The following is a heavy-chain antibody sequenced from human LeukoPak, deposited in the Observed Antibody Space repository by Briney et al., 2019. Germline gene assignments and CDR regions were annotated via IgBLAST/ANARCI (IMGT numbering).Heavy chain of an antibody. CDR1: GFTFSSYA. V-gene: IGHV3-30*01. J-gene: IGHJ4*02. D-gene: IGHD1-14*01. CDR3: ARVDRRDC. CDR2: ISYDGSNK. Sequence: GRSLRLSCAASGFTFSSYAMHWVRQAPGKGLEWVAVISYDGSNKYYADSVKGRFTISRDNSKNTLYLQMNSLRAEDTAVYYCARVDRRDCWGQGTLVTVSS.